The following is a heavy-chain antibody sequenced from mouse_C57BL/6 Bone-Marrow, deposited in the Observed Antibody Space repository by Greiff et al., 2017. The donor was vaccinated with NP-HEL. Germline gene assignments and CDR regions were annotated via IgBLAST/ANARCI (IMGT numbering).Heavy chain of an antibody. CDR2: INPNNGGT. CDR1: GYTFTDYY. Sequence: EVQLQQSGPELVKPGASVKISCKASGYTFTDYYMNWVKKSHGKSLEWIGDINPNNGGTSYNQKFKGKATLTVDKSSSTAYMELRSLTSEDSAVYYCASRRYYWGQGTTLTVSS. CDR3: ASRRYY. J-gene: IGHJ2*01. V-gene: IGHV1-26*01.